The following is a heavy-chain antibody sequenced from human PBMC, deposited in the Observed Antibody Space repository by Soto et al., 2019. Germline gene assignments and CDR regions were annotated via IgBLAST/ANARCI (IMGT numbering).Heavy chain of an antibody. CDR3: VRESAPSGPNYFDT. CDR1: GGSIPRGPCS. CDR2: ISHSGST. V-gene: IGHV4-30-2*01. J-gene: IGHJ5*02. Sequence: SETLSRTSSVSGGSIPRGPCSWNGVLHPTGKGLEWIAYISHSGSTYYNPSLKGRVTVSVDRSKNQFSLKLDSVSAADTAIYYCVRESAPSGPNYFDTWGPGTLVTVSS. D-gene: IGHD6-13*01.